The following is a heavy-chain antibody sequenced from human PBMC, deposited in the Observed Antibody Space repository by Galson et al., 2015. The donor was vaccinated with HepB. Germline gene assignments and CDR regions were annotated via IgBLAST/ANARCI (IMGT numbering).Heavy chain of an antibody. D-gene: IGHD2-15*01. V-gene: IGHV5-51*01. CDR1: GYRFNSYW. CDR3: ARRPGGYCSGGSCYPNWFDL. Sequence: SGAEVKKPGESLKISCTGSGYRFNSYWIGWVRQMPGKGLECMGIIYPGDSDTQYSPSFQGQVTISADKSISTAYLQWNSLKASDAAIYYCARRPGGYCSGGSCYPNWFDLWGQGTLVTVSS. CDR2: IYPGDSDT. J-gene: IGHJ5*02.